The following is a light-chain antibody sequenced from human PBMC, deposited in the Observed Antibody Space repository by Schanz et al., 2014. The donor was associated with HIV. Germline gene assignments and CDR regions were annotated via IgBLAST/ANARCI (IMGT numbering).Light chain of an antibody. CDR2: DVS. CDR1: SSDVGGYNY. J-gene: IGLJ3*02. CDR3: SSYAGSSTQV. Sequence: QSALTQPPSASGSPGQSVTISCTGTSSDVGGYNYVSWYQQHPGKAPKLMIYDVSHRPSGVSNRFSGSKSGNTASLTISGLQAEDEANYYCSSYAGSSTQVFGGGTKVTVL. V-gene: IGLV2-14*01.